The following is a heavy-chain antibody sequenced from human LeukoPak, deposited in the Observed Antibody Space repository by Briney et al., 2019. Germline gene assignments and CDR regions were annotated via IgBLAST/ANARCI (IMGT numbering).Heavy chain of an antibody. CDR1: GYTFTSYG. CDR2: ISAYNGNT. V-gene: IGHV1-18*01. CDR3: ARTESRYNYLFYYYYYMDV. J-gene: IGHJ6*03. Sequence: ASVKVSCKASGYTFTSYGISWVRQAPGQGLEWMGWISAYNGNTNYAQKLQGRVTMTTDTSTSTAYMELRSLRSDDTAVYYCARTESRYNYLFYYYYYMDVWGKGTTVTVSS. D-gene: IGHD5-24*01.